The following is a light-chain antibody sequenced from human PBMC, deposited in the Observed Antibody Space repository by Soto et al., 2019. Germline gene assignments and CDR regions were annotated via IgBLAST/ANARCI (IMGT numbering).Light chain of an antibody. J-gene: IGKJ1*01. CDR2: DAS. CDR1: QSVSSNY. CDR3: QQDSYSPPST. V-gene: IGKV3-20*01. Sequence: EIVLTQSPGTLSLSPGERATLSCRASQSVSSNYLEWQQQKPGQTPSLLIYDASRRATGRPDRFSGSGSGTAFTLTISSLEPEDFAVYYGQQDSYSPPSTFGQGTEVEIK.